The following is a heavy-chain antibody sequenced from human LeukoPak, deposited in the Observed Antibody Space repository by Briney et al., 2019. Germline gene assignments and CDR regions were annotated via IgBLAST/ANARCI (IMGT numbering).Heavy chain of an antibody. J-gene: IGHJ4*02. CDR1: GFTFSSYS. CDR2: INTDGSST. V-gene: IGHV3-74*01. Sequence: GGSLRLSCAASGFTFSSYSMNWVRQAPGKGLVWVSHINTDGSSTTYADSVKGRFTISRDNAKNSLYLQMNSLRAEDTAVYYCVRDDDRPDNGLDYWGQGTLVTVSS. D-gene: IGHD3-22*01. CDR3: VRDDDRPDNGLDY.